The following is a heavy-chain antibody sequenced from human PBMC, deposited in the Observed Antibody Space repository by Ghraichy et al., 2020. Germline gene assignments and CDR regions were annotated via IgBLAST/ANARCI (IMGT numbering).Heavy chain of an antibody. CDR2: IYYSGST. CDR3: ARGRDILTGYFFDY. V-gene: IGHV4-31*03. D-gene: IGHD3-9*01. CDR1: GGSISSGGYY. Sequence: SETLSLTCTVSGGSISSGGYYWSWIRQHPGKGLEWIGYIYYSGSTYYNPSLKSRVTISVATSKNQFSLKLSSVTAADTAVYYCARGRDILTGYFFDYWGQGTLVTVSS. J-gene: IGHJ4*02.